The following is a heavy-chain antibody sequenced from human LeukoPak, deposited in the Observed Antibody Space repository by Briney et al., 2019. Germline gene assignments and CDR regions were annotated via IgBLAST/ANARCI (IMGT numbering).Heavy chain of an antibody. V-gene: IGHV3-33*01. CDR3: ARDHGSGWTGDYFDY. D-gene: IGHD6-19*01. J-gene: IGHJ4*02. CDR2: IWYDGSNK. CDR1: GFTFSSYG. Sequence: GRSLRLSCAASGFTFSSYGMHWVRQAPGKGLEWVAVIWYDGSNKYYADSVKGRFTISRDNSKNTLYLQMNSLRAEDTAVYYCARDHGSGWTGDYFDYWGQGTLVTVSS.